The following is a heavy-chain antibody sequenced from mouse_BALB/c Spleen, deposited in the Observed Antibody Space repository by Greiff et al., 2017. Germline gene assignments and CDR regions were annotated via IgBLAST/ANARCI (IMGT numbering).Heavy chain of an antibody. CDR1: GYTFTNYW. CDR3: ARRIYYGNYEFAY. Sequence: QVQLQQSGPELVRPGTSVKISCKASGYTFTNYWLGWVKQRPGHGLEWIGDIYPGGGYTNYNEKFKGKATLTADTSSSTAYMQLSSLTSEDSAVYFCARRIYYGNYEFAYWGQGTLVTVSA. J-gene: IGHJ3*01. D-gene: IGHD2-1*01. V-gene: IGHV1-63*02. CDR2: IYPGGGYT.